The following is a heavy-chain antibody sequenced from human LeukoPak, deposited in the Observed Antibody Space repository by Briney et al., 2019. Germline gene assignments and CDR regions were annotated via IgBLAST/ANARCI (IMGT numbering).Heavy chain of an antibody. D-gene: IGHD3-10*01. CDR3: ARGISYYFGSGSSFDF. CDR1: GYTFTRYY. Sequence: ASVKVSCKASGYTFTRYYIHWVRQAPGQGLEWMGWINPNNGGTNYAQKFQGSVTMTRDTSISTAYMDLSRLRSDDTAVYYCARGISYYFGSGSSFDFWGQGTLVTVSS. V-gene: IGHV1-2*02. J-gene: IGHJ4*02. CDR2: INPNNGGT.